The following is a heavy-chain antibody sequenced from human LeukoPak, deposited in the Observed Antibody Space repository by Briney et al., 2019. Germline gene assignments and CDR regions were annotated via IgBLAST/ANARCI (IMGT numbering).Heavy chain of an antibody. V-gene: IGHV1-18*01. CDR2: ISAYNGNT. CDR1: GGTFSNYA. D-gene: IGHD6-19*01. CDR3: ARDALYSSGWYPSF. Sequence: ASVKVSCKASGGTFSNYAISWVRQAPGQGLEWMGWISAYNGNTNYAQKLQGRVTMTTDTSTSTAYMELRSLRSDDTAVYYCARDALYSSGWYPSFWGQGTLVTVSS. J-gene: IGHJ4*02.